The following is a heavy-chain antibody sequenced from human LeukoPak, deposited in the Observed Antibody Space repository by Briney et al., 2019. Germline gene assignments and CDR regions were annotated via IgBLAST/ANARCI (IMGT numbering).Heavy chain of an antibody. CDR1: GFTFSSYW. Sequence: EPGGSLRLSCAASGFTFSSYWMHWVRQAPGKGLVWVSRINSDGSSTSYADSVKGRFTIPRDNAKNTLYLQMHSLRAEDTAVYYCARRYCSSTSCYYDSWGQGTLVTVSS. D-gene: IGHD2-2*01. CDR2: INSDGSST. CDR3: ARRYCSSTSCYYDS. J-gene: IGHJ4*02. V-gene: IGHV3-74*01.